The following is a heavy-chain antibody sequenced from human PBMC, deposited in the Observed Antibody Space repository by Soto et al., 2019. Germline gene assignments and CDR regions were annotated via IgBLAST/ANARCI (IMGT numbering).Heavy chain of an antibody. CDR3: TRENIKYYYDSSGSY. CDR1: GFTFSDYY. J-gene: IGHJ4*02. CDR2: ISTSGSTI. V-gene: IGHV3-11*01. Sequence: GGSLRLSCAASGFTFSDYYMSWIRQAPGKGLEWVSYISTSGSTIYYADSVKGRFTISRDNAKNSLYLQMNSLRAEDTAVYYCTRENIKYYYDSSGSYWGQGTLVTVSS. D-gene: IGHD3-22*01.